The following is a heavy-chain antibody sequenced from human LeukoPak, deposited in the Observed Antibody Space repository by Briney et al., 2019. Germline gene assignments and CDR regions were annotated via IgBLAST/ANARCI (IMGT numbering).Heavy chain of an antibody. Sequence: SDTLSLTCTVSGGSISSSSYYWGWIRQPPGKGLEWIRSMYYSGNTYYNPSLKSRVTISVDTSKNHFSLKLNSVTAADTAVYYCARVATDSSSSGDFDYWGQGTLVTVSS. V-gene: IGHV4-39*02. J-gene: IGHJ4*02. D-gene: IGHD6-6*01. CDR2: MYYSGNT. CDR1: GGSISSSSYY. CDR3: ARVATDSSSSGDFDY.